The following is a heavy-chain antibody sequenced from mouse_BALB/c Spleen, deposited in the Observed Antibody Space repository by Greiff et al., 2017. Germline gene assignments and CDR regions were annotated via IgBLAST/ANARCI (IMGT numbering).Heavy chain of an antibody. CDR1: GFTFSSYA. V-gene: IGHV5-6-5*01. J-gene: IGHJ3*01. Sequence: EVMLVESGGGLVKPGGSLKLSCAASGFTFSSYAMSWVRQTPEKRLEWVASISSGGSTYYPDSVKGRFTISRDNARNFLYLQMSSLRSEDTAKYYCASGPRYDGYSTFAYWGQGTLVTVSA. CDR3: ASGPRYDGYSTFAY. CDR2: ISSGGST. D-gene: IGHD2-3*01.